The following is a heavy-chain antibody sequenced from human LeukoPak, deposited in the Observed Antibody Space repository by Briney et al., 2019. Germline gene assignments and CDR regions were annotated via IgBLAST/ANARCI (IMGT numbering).Heavy chain of an antibody. CDR3: AKSDGYRLIES. D-gene: IGHD2-21*02. Sequence: SETLSLTFTVSGASISGSRYYWGCIRQPPGKGREWMGNIYYIGTTYYNASLESRVTISLDTSKNQFSLNLNSVTAADTDMYYCAKSDGYRLIESLGQGTLVTVSS. CDR2: IYYIGTT. J-gene: IGHJ4*02. V-gene: IGHV4-39*01. CDR1: GASISGSRYY.